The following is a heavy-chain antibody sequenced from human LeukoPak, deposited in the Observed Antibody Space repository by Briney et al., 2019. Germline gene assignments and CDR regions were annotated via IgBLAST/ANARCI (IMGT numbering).Heavy chain of an antibody. CDR1: GYTFTSYA. J-gene: IGHJ4*02. D-gene: IGHD2-21*02. CDR2: INAGNGNT. V-gene: IGHV1-3*01. CDR3: ARDLLSYCGGDCSPRPRYYFDY. Sequence: ASVKVSCKASGYTFTSYAMHWVRQAPGQRLEWMGWINAGNGNTKYSQKFQGRVAITRDTSASTAYMELSSLRSEDTAVYYCARDLLSYCGGDCSPRPRYYFDYWGQGTLVTVSS.